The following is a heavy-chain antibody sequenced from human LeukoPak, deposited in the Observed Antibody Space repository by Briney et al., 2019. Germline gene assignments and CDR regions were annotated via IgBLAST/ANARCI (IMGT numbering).Heavy chain of an antibody. V-gene: IGHV4-39*01. CDR3: ARHKDYYYSYMDV. CDR2: IYYSGST. CDR1: GDSISTSSYY. J-gene: IGHJ6*03. Sequence: PSETLSLTCSVSGDSISTSSYYWGWIRQPPGKGLEWIGTIYYSGSTYYNPSLTSRVTISVDTSKNQCSLKLSSVTAADTAVYYCARHKDYYYSYMDVWGKGTTVTISS.